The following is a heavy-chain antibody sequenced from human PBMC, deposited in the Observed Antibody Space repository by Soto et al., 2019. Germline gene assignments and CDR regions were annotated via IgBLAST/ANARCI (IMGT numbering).Heavy chain of an antibody. J-gene: IGHJ6*02. CDR2: INSDGSST. CDR3: ARVPLLWSSDGMDV. Sequence: AESLRLSCAASGFTFSSYWMHWVRQAPGKGLVWVSRINSDGSSTSYADSVKGRFTISRDNAKNTLYLQMNSLRAEDTAVYYCARVPLLWSSDGMDVWGQGTTVTVSS. V-gene: IGHV3-74*01. CDR1: GFTFSSYW. D-gene: IGHD3-10*01.